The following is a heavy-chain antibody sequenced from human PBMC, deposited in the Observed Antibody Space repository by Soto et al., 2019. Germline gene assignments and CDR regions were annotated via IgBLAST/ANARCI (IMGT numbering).Heavy chain of an antibody. Sequence: SVKVSCKASGGTFSSYAISWVRQAPGQGLEWMGGIIPIFGTANYAQKFQGRVTITADKSTSTAYMELSSLRSEDTAVYYCAREADYGDPFDYWGQGTLVTVSS. CDR1: GGTFSSYA. J-gene: IGHJ4*02. D-gene: IGHD4-17*01. CDR2: IIPIFGTA. CDR3: AREADYGDPFDY. V-gene: IGHV1-69*06.